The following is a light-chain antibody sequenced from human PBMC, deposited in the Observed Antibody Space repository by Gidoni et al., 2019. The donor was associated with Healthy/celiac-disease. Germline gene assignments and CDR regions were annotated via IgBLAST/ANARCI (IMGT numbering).Light chain of an antibody. CDR2: EVS. V-gene: IGLV2-14*01. CDR1: SSYVGGYNY. J-gene: IGLJ3*02. Sequence: QSALTQPASVSGSPGQSNTIPCTGTSSYVGGYNYVSWYQQHPGKAPKLMIYEVSNRPSGGSNRFSGSKYGNTASLTISGLQAEDEDDYDCSSDTSSSTLVFGGGTKLTVL. CDR3: SSDTSSSTLV.